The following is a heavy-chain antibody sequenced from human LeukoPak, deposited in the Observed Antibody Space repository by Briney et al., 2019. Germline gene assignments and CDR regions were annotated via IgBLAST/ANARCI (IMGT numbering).Heavy chain of an antibody. J-gene: IGHJ5*02. CDR3: AIDPGSSSWPRAPYNWFDP. CDR1: GGSISSYY. CDR2: IYYSGSA. Sequence: SETLSLTCTVSGGSISSYYWSWIRQPPGKGLEWIGYIYYSGSANYNPSLKSRVTISVDTSKNQFSLKLSSVTAADTAVYYCAIDPGSSSWPRAPYNWFDPWGQGTLVTVSS. V-gene: IGHV4-59*01. D-gene: IGHD6-13*01.